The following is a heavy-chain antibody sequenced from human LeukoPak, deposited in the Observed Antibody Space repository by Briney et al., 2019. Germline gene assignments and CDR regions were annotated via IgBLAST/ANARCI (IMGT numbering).Heavy chain of an antibody. CDR2: ISGSGGST. CDR1: GSTFSSYA. CDR3: AKVKYYGSGSYFDAFDI. D-gene: IGHD3-10*01. J-gene: IGHJ3*02. V-gene: IGHV3-23*01. Sequence: HTGGSLRLSCAASGSTFSSYAMSWVRQAPGKGLEWVSAISGSGGSTYYADSVKGRFTISRDNSKNTLYLQMNSLRAEDTAVYYCAKVKYYGSGSYFDAFDIWGQGTMVTVSS.